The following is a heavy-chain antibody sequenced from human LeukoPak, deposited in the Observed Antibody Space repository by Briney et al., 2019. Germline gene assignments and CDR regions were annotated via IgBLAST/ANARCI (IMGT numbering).Heavy chain of an antibody. CDR3: ARPQEGGSGWYIADY. Sequence: GGSLRLSCAASGFTVSSNYMSWVRQAPGKGLEWVSVIYSGGSTYYADSVKGRFTISRDNAKNSLYLQMNSLRAEDTAVYYCARPQEGGSGWYIADYWGQGALVTVSS. CDR1: GFTVSSNY. CDR2: IYSGGST. J-gene: IGHJ4*02. V-gene: IGHV3-53*01. D-gene: IGHD6-19*01.